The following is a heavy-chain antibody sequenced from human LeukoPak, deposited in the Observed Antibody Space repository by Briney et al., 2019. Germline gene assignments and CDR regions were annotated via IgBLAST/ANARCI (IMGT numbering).Heavy chain of an antibody. CDR3: ARKTSACTSADCYIDY. D-gene: IGHD1-26*01. CDR1: GYSFSSYW. J-gene: IGHJ4*02. Sequence: GESLQISCKGFGYSFSSYWIGWVRQMPGKGLEWMGIIYPGDSDTIYSPSFQGQVTISADKSISTAYLQWSSLQASDTAMYYCARKTSACTSADCYIDYWGQGTLVTVSS. CDR2: IYPGDSDT. V-gene: IGHV5-51*01.